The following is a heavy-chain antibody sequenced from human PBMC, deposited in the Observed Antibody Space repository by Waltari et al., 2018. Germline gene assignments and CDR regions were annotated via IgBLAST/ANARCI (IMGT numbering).Heavy chain of an antibody. Sequence: EVQLVESGGGWVQPGGYRRLSCAATAFTFSGYEMNWVRQAPGKGLEWISYISTSGNTIYYADSVKGRFTMSRDNAKKALYLQMNSLRAEDTAIYYCASGWYYFGYWGQGTLVTVSS. CDR3: ASGWYYFGY. CDR2: ISTSGNTI. V-gene: IGHV3-48*03. D-gene: IGHD6-19*01. J-gene: IGHJ4*02. CDR1: AFTFSGYE.